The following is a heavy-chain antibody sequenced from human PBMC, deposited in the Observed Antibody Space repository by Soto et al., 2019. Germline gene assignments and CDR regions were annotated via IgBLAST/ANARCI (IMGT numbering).Heavy chain of an antibody. V-gene: IGHV4-59*08. CDR2: IYYSGST. D-gene: IGHD2-21*02. Sequence: QVQLQESGPGLVKSSETLSLTCTVSGGSISSYYWSWIRQPPGKGLEWIGYIYYSGSTNYNPSLKSRVTISVDTSKNQFSLKLSPVTAADTAVYYWASHSPYCGGDCYSYDYWGQGTLSTVSS. CDR1: GGSISSYY. J-gene: IGHJ4*02. CDR3: ASHSPYCGGDCYSYDY.